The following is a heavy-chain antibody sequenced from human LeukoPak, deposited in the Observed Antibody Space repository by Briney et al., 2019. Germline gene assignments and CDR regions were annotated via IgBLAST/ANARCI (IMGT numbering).Heavy chain of an antibody. CDR1: GGTFSSYA. D-gene: IGHD6-6*01. Sequence: SVTVSCTASGGTFSSYAISWVRQAPGQGLEWMGGIIPIFGTANYAQKFQGRVTITADESTSTAYMELSSLRSEDTAVYYCATSWGGSSGNWFDPWGQGTLVTVSS. CDR3: ATSWGGSSGNWFDP. V-gene: IGHV1-69*13. CDR2: IIPIFGTA. J-gene: IGHJ5*02.